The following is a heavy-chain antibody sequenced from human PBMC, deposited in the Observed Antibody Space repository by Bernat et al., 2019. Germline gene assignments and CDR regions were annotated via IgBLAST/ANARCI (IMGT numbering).Heavy chain of an antibody. J-gene: IGHJ5*02. CDR3: AGERVGPSLANWFDP. Sequence: EVQLVESGGGLVKPGGSLRLSCAASGFTFSSYSMNWVRQAPGKGLEWVSSISSSSSSYIYYADSVKGRFTISRDNAKNSLYLQMNSLRAEDTAVYYCAGERVGPSLANWFDPWGQGTLVTVSS. D-gene: IGHD1-26*01. CDR2: ISSSSSSYI. V-gene: IGHV3-21*01. CDR1: GFTFSSYS.